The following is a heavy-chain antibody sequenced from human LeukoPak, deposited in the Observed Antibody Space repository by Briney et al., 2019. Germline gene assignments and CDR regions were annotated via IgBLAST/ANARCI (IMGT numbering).Heavy chain of an antibody. V-gene: IGHV4-61*09. D-gene: IGHD3-10*01. Sequence: SETLSLTCTVSGGSISSGSYYWSWIRQPAGKGLEWIGHIYISGSTNYNPSLRSRVTISVDTSKNQFSLKLASVTAADTAVYYCARANTYGSGRFLWGQGTLVTVSS. CDR3: ARANTYGSGRFL. J-gene: IGHJ4*02. CDR1: GGSISSGSYY. CDR2: IYISGST.